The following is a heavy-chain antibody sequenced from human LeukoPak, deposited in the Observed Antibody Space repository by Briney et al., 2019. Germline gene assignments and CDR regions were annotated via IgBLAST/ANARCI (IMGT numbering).Heavy chain of an antibody. CDR2: INDSGDRT. CDR1: GFTFSNSV. Sequence: GGTLRVSCAASGFTFSNSVMNWVRQAPGKGPEWVSTINDSGDRTHYADSVKGRFTISRDNSKNTLYLQMNSLRAEDTAVYYCAKTSITSPLYYFDYWGQGTLVTVSS. D-gene: IGHD3-10*01. J-gene: IGHJ4*02. CDR3: AKTSITSPLYYFDY. V-gene: IGHV3-23*01.